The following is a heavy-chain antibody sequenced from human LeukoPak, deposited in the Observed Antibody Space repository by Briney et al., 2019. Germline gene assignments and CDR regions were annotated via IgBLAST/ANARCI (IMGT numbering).Heavy chain of an antibody. D-gene: IGHD3-10*01. CDR2: ISSSSYI. J-gene: IGHJ4*01. Sequence: GGSLRLSCAASGFTFGSYSINWVRQAPGKRLEWVSSISSSSYIYYADSVKGRFTISRDNAKNSLYLQMNSLRAEDTAVYYCARALYGSGCQYYFDYWGHGTLVTVSS. V-gene: IGHV3-21*01. CDR3: ARALYGSGCQYYFDY. CDR1: GFTFGSYS.